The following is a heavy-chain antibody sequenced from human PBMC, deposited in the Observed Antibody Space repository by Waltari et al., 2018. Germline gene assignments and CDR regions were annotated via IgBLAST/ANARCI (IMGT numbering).Heavy chain of an antibody. Sequence: QAQLVQSGAEVKKPGSSVKVSCKASGGTFSSYAISWMRQAPGQGLEWMGGIIPIFGTANYAQKFQGRVTITADESTSTAYMELSSLRSEDTAVYYCARTSPVRFTYYYYYMDVWGKGTTVTVSS. CDR3: ARTSPVRFTYYYYYMDV. D-gene: IGHD3-10*01. CDR1: GGTFSSYA. CDR2: IIPIFGTA. J-gene: IGHJ6*03. V-gene: IGHV1-69*01.